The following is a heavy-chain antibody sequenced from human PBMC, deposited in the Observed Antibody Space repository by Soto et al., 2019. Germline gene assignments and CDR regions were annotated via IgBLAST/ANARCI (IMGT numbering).Heavy chain of an antibody. CDR3: ARSAHWAIDY. CDR2: ISYDGSNK. Sequence: GGSLRLSCAASGFTFSSYAMHWVRQAPGKGLEWVAVISYDGSNKYYADSVKGRFTISRDNSKNTLYLQMNSLRAEDTAVYYCARSAHWAIDYWGQGTLVTV. J-gene: IGHJ4*02. V-gene: IGHV3-30-3*01. CDR1: GFTFSSYA. D-gene: IGHD7-27*01.